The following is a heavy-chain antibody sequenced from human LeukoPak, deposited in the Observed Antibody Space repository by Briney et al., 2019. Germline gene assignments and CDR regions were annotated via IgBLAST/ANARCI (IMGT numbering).Heavy chain of an antibody. CDR2: IWYDGSNK. J-gene: IGHJ4*02. CDR1: GFTFSSYG. V-gene: IGHV3-33*01. Sequence: GGSLRLSCAASGFTFSSYGMHWVRQAPGKGLEGVAVIWYDGSNKYYADSVKGRFTISRDNSENTLYLQMNSLRAEDTAVYYCARDARGPFDYWGQGTLVTVSS. D-gene: IGHD3-10*01. CDR3: ARDARGPFDY.